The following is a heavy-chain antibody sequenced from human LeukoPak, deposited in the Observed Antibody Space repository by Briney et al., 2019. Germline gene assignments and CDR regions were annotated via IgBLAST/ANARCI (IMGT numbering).Heavy chain of an antibody. CDR1: GFTFNTYG. CDR2: IRHDGTNK. CDR3: AKDHGSSWSNYFDD. J-gene: IGHJ4*02. D-gene: IGHD6-13*01. V-gene: IGHV3-30*02. Sequence: GGSLRLSCAASGFTFNTYGMHWVRQAPGKGLMWVAFIRHDGTNKYYADSVKGRFTVSRDNSKNTLYLQMNSLRDEDTAVVYCAKDHGSSWSNYFDDWGQGTLVTASS.